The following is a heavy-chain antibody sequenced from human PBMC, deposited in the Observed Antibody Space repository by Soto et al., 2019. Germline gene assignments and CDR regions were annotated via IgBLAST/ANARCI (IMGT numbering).Heavy chain of an antibody. J-gene: IGHJ6*02. CDR3: ASRQAVAGTNFYYYGMDV. Sequence: QVQLVQSGAEVKKPGASVKVSCKASGYTFTSYAMHWVRQAPGQRLEWMGWINAGNGNTKYSQKFQGRVTITRDTSASTVYMELSSLRSEDTAVYYCASRQAVAGTNFYYYGMDVWGQGTTVTVSS. V-gene: IGHV1-3*01. D-gene: IGHD6-19*01. CDR2: INAGNGNT. CDR1: GYTFTSYA.